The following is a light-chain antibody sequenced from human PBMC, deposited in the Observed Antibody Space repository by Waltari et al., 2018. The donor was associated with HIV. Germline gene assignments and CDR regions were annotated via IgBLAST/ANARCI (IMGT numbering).Light chain of an antibody. CDR1: SSAAWRYNL. V-gene: IGLV2-8*01. CDR2: EVS. Sequence: QSALTQPPSASGSPGQSVTISCTGTSSAAWRYNLCSWYQQHPGKAPNLMIYEVSKRPSGVPDRFSGSKSGNTASLTVSGLQAEDEADYYCNSYAGSNNWVFGGGTKLTVL. CDR3: NSYAGSNNWV. J-gene: IGLJ3*02.